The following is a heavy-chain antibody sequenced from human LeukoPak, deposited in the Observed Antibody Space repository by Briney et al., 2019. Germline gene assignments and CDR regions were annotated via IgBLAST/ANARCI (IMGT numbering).Heavy chain of an antibody. V-gene: IGHV3-23*01. CDR1: GFTVSSNY. Sequence: GGSLRLSCAASGFTVSSNYMSWVRQAPGKGLEWVSAISGSGGSTYYADSVKGRFTISRDNSKNTLYLQMNSLRAEDTAVYYCAKEGYSSGWYDYWGQGTLVTVSS. CDR3: AKEGYSSGWYDY. CDR2: ISGSGGST. J-gene: IGHJ4*02. D-gene: IGHD6-19*01.